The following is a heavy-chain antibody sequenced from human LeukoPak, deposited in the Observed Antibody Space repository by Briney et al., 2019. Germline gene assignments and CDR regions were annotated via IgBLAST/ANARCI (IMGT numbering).Heavy chain of an antibody. D-gene: IGHD3-16*02. J-gene: IGHJ4*02. Sequence: SVKVPCKASGGTFSSYAISWVRQAPGQGLEWMGRIIPIFGTANYAQKFQGRVTITTDESTSTAYMELSSLRSEDTAVYYCARVLESYDYVWGSYRRHFDYWGQGTLVTVSS. V-gene: IGHV1-69*05. CDR2: IIPIFGTA. CDR1: GGTFSSYA. CDR3: ARVLESYDYVWGSYRRHFDY.